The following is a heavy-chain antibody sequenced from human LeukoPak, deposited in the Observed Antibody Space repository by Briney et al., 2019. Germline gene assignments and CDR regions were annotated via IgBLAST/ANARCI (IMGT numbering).Heavy chain of an antibody. V-gene: IGHV4-34*01. CDR3: AREPYVPSRRWFDP. D-gene: IGHD3-10*02. J-gene: IGHJ5*02. Sequence: SETLSLTCAVYGGSFSGYYWSWIRQPPGKGLEWIGEINHSGSTNYNPSLKSRVTISVDTSKNQFSLKLSSVTAADTAVYYCAREPYVPSRRWFDPWGQGTLVTISS. CDR2: INHSGST. CDR1: GGSFSGYY.